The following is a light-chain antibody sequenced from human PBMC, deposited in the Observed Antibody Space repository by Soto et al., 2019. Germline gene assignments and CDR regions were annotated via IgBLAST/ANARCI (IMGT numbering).Light chain of an antibody. CDR1: QRISSW. Sequence: DIRMTQSPSTLSASVGDRVTITCRASQRISSWLAWYQQKPGKAPKLLIYKASSLESGVPSRFSGSGSGTEFTLTISSLLPDDSATYYCQQYNSYWTFGQGTKVEIK. V-gene: IGKV1-5*03. CDR2: KAS. J-gene: IGKJ1*01. CDR3: QQYNSYWT.